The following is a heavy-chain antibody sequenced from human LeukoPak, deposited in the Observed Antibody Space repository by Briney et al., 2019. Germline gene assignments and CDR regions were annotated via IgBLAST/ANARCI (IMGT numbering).Heavy chain of an antibody. V-gene: IGHV4-59*02. J-gene: IGHJ3*01. Sequence: SETLSLTCAFSGGSVNSHFCSWVRHSPGKELEWIGYYYYGGSTLYNPSLSSRVTISVDASKNHFSLRLNSVTPADTGVYYCAIMGSAYGNAFDVWGQGTVVTVSS. CDR2: YYYGGST. CDR3: AIMGSAYGNAFDV. CDR1: GGSVNSHF. D-gene: IGHD3-3*01.